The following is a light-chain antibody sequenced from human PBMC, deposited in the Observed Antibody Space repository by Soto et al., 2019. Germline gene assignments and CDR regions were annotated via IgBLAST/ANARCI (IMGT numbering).Light chain of an antibody. Sequence: EVVLTQSPATLSLSPGDRATLSCRASESVSNYLAWYQQKPGQPTRLLIYDVASRATGIPARFSGSGSGTDFTLTISSLEPEDFAVYYGQHRSDWPFTFGRGTKVDI. CDR3: QHRSDWPFT. V-gene: IGKV3-11*01. CDR1: ESVSNY. CDR2: DVA. J-gene: IGKJ3*01.